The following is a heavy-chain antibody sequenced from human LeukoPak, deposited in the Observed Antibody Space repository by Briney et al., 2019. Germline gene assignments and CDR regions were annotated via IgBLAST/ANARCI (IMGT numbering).Heavy chain of an antibody. D-gene: IGHD1-26*01. V-gene: IGHV1-46*01. CDR3: AKIVGATNGYFDY. J-gene: IGHJ4*02. CDR2: INPSIGTT. Sequence: ASVKGSCKASGYTFTNYYIHWVRQAPGQGLEWMGIINPSIGTTSYAQKFQGRITMTRDTSTSTVYMELSSLRSEDTAVYYCAKIVGATNGYFDYWGQGTLVTVSS. CDR1: GYTFTNYY.